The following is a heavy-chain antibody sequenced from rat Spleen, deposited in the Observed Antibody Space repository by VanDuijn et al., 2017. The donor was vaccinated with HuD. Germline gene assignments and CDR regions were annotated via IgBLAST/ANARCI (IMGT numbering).Heavy chain of an antibody. CDR1: GFTFSTYD. V-gene: IGHV5-29*01. CDR3: VRANRESYAHFDY. J-gene: IGHJ2*01. CDR2: ISSDGGRN. Sequence: EVQLVESGGGLVQPGRSLKLSCAASGFTFSTYDMAWVRQAPTKGLEWVATISSDGGRNFYRDSVKGRFTISRDNAKNTQYLQMDSLRSGDTATYYCVRANRESYAHFDYWGQGVMVTVSS. D-gene: IGHD1-12*01.